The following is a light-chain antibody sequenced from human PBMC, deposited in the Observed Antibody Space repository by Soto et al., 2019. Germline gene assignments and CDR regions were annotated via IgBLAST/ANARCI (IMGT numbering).Light chain of an antibody. CDR1: QSVGSF. CDR3: QHRSNWLGT. CDR2: DAS. Sequence: EIVLTQSPATMSLSPGARATLSCRASQSVGSFLAWYQQKSGQTPRLLSYDASNRATGIPARFSGSGSGTDFTLTISSLEPEDFAVYYCQHRSNWLGTFGPGTKVDIK. V-gene: IGKV3-11*01. J-gene: IGKJ3*01.